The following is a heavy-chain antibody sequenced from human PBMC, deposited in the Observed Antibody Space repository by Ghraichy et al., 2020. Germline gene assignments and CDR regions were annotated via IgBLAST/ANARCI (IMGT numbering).Heavy chain of an antibody. CDR2: MNPDSGNT. D-gene: IGHD4-11*01. V-gene: IGHV1-8*02. CDR1: GYIFTTYD. Sequence: ASVKVSCKVSGYIFTTYDIHWLRQATGQGLEWMGWMNPDSGNTAYAPRLQGRVTLTRDTSRSTAYMALSSLKSDDTAIYYCARRVVNYSKDHDAFDVWGQGTLVTVSS. J-gene: IGHJ3*01. CDR3: ARRVVNYSKDHDAFDV.